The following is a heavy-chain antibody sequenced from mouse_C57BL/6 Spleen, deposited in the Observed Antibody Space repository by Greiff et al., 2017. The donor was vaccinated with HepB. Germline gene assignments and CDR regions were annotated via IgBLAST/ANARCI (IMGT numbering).Heavy chain of an antibody. CDR3: ARGHYGSSWFAY. Sequence: VQLKESGGGLVKPGGSLKLSCAASGFTFSDYGMPWVRQAPEKGLEWVAYISSGSSTIYYADTVKGRFTIARDNARNTLFLQITSLRSEDTAMYYCARGHYGSSWFAYWGQGTLVTVSA. CDR2: ISSGSSTI. V-gene: IGHV5-17*01. CDR1: GFTFSDYG. J-gene: IGHJ3*01. D-gene: IGHD1-1*01.